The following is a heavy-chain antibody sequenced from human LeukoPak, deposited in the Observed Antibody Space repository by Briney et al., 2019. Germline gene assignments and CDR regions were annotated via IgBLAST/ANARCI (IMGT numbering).Heavy chain of an antibody. CDR1: GGSISSGSYY. CDR2: INHSGST. J-gene: IGHJ4*02. Sequence: SETLSLTCTVSGGSISSGSYYWSWIRQPAGKGLEWIGEINHSGSTNYNPSLKSRVTISVDTSKNQFSLKLSSVTAADTAVYYCARRRLNRFEWLPFDYWGQGTLVTVSS. CDR3: ARRRLNRFEWLPFDY. D-gene: IGHD5-18*01. V-gene: IGHV4-61*10.